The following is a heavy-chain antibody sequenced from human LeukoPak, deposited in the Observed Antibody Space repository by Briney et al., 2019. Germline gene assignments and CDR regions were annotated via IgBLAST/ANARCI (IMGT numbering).Heavy chain of an antibody. V-gene: IGHV3-30*18. D-gene: IGHD3-22*01. Sequence: GRSLRLSCAASGFTFSSYGMHWVSQAPGKGLEWAAVISYDGSSKYYADSVKGRFTISRDNSKNTLYLQMNSLRAEDTAVYYCANDKMFYYDSSGYYPDAFDIWGQGTMVTVSS. J-gene: IGHJ3*02. CDR3: ANDKMFYYDSSGYYPDAFDI. CDR2: ISYDGSSK. CDR1: GFTFSSYG.